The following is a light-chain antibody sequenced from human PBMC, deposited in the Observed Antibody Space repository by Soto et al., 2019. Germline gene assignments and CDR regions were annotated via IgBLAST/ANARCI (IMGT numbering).Light chain of an antibody. CDR2: GAS. J-gene: IGKJ3*01. CDR3: QQYNNWPSGT. V-gene: IGKV3-15*01. CDR1: QSVSSN. Sequence: EIAMSQSPATMSLSPGERATLSCMASQSVSSNLAWYQQKPGHALRLLIYGASTRATGMPAWFSGSGSGTKFTLTISSLQSEDLAVYFCQQYNNWPSGTFGPGTKVDIK.